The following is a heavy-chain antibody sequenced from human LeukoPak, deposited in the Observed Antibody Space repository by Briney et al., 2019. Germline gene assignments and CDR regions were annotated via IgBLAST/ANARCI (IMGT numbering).Heavy chain of an antibody. Sequence: VGSLSLSRAPSRFTFRKAWMSWVRQAPRRGGAWVSAICGIGGSAYCADPVKGRLTISRDNSKNTRYLQMSRLRAEDTAVDYCAKSESPIDFYYFDYGMDGWGQGTTVTVSS. CDR1: RFTFRKAW. CDR3: AKSESPIDFYYFDYGMDG. CDR2: ICGIGGSA. J-gene: IGHJ6*01. V-gene: IGHV3-23*01.